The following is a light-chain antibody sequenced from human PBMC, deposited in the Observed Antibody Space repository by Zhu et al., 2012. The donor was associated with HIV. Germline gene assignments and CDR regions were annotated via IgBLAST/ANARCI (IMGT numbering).Light chain of an antibody. J-gene: IGKJ4*01. CDR2: GAS. Sequence: DIQMTQSPSSLSASIGDTVTINCRASRSIDRYLNWYQQKVGKAPKLLIHGASSVQSGVPSRFSGSGSGTDFTLTISSLQPEDFATYFCQHLTLYPTFGGGSKVEIK. CDR1: RSIDRY. CDR3: QHLTLYPT. V-gene: IGKV1-39*01.